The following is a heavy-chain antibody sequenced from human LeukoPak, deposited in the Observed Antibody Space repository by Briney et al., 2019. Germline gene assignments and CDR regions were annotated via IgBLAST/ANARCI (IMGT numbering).Heavy chain of an antibody. V-gene: IGHV3-9*01. Sequence: PGGPLRLSCAASGFTFDDYAMHWVRQAPGKGLEWVSGISWNSGSIGYADSVKGRFTISRDNAKNSLYLQMNSLRAEDTALYYCAKAAHSAVAGSLLDYWGQGTLVTVSS. J-gene: IGHJ4*02. CDR1: GFTFDDYA. D-gene: IGHD6-19*01. CDR2: ISWNSGSI. CDR3: AKAAHSAVAGSLLDY.